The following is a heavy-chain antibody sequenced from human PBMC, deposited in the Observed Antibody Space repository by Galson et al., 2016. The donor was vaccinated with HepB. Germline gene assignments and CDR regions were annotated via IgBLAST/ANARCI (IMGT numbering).Heavy chain of an antibody. J-gene: IGHJ1*01. CDR1: GYTFTGYS. CDR3: VCYKAFYR. Sequence: SVKVSCKASGYTFTGYSMHWVRQAPGQGLEWMGRINPNSGGTNYAQKFQGRVSMTRDTSINTAYMELSRLRSDDTAVYYCVCYKAFYRWGQGTLVTVSS. D-gene: IGHD3-10*02. V-gene: IGHV1-2*06. CDR2: INPNSGGT.